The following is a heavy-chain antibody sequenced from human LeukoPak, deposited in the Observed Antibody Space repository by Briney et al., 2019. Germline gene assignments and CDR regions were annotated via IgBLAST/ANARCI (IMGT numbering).Heavy chain of an antibody. J-gene: IGHJ4*02. CDR3: ARSYYYDSSGYPPPGPYYFDY. CDR1: GGTFSSYA. V-gene: IGHV1-69*13. D-gene: IGHD3-22*01. Sequence: ASVKVSCKASGGTFSSYAISWVRQPPGQGLEWMGGIIPIFGTANYAQKFQGRVTITADESTSTAYMELSSLRSEDTAVYYCARSYYYDSSGYPPPGPYYFDYWGQGTLVTVSS. CDR2: IIPIFGTA.